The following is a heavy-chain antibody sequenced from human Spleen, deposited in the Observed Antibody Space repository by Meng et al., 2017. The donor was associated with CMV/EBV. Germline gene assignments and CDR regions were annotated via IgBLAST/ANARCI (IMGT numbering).Heavy chain of an antibody. CDR3: AAGDCTSYSCYSFERDY. D-gene: IGHD2-2*02. J-gene: IGHJ4*02. CDR2: IFYSGAT. V-gene: IGHV4-59*01. Sequence: GSLRLSCTVSGGSSSPYYWSWIRQPPGKGLEWIGNIFYSGATNYNPSLRSRVTISPDTPKKQFSLKLTSVTAADTAMYYCAAGDCTSYSCYSFERDYWGQGMMVTVSS. CDR1: GGSSSPYY.